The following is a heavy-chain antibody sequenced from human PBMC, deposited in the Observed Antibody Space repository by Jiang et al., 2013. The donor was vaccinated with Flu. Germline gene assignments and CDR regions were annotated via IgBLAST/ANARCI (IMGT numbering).Heavy chain of an antibody. J-gene: IGHJ4*02. CDR1: GYTFTSYA. V-gene: IGHV1-3*04. CDR2: ITTGNVDT. D-gene: IGHD5-24*01. Sequence: SGAEVKKPGASVKVSCKASGYTFTSYAVHWVRQAPGQSLEWMGWITTGNVDTKYSPKFQGRVTITRDTSASTVYMEVSSLSSEDTAVYYCARGYWDTVDGYHVYYFDYWGQGTLVTVSS. CDR3: ARGYWDTVDGYHVYYFDY.